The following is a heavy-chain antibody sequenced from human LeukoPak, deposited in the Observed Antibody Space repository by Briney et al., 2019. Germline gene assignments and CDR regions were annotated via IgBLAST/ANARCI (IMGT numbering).Heavy chain of an antibody. D-gene: IGHD6-13*01. CDR3: AREITSGYSSSWYFGWFDP. CDR1: GGSISSSNW. Sequence: PSETLSLTCAVSGGSISSSNWWSWVRQPPGKGLEWIGEIYHSGSTNYNPSLKSRVTISVDKSKNQFSLKLSSVTAADTAVYYCAREITSGYSSSWYFGWFDPWGQGTLVTVSS. V-gene: IGHV4-4*02. CDR2: IYHSGST. J-gene: IGHJ5*02.